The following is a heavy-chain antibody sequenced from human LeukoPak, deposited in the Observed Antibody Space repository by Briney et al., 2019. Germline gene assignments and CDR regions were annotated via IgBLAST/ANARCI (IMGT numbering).Heavy chain of an antibody. V-gene: IGHV3-43*01. CDR3: AKDMPVAGTIGAFDI. J-gene: IGHJ3*02. CDR2: ISWDGGST. CDR1: GFTFDDYT. D-gene: IGHD6-19*01. Sequence: PGGSLRLPCAASGFTFDDYTMHWVRQAPGKGLEWVSLISWDGGSTYYADSVKGRFTISRDNSKNSLYLQMNSLRTEDTALYYCAKDMPVAGTIGAFDIWGQGTMGTVSS.